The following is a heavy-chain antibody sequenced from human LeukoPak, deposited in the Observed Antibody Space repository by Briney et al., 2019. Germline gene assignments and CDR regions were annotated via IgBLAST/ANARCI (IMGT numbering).Heavy chain of an antibody. J-gene: IGHJ4*02. CDR3: ARDIDSSGWYNLDY. CDR2: ISYDGSNK. D-gene: IGHD6-19*01. V-gene: IGHV3-30-3*01. Sequence: MXXVRQAPGKGLEWVAVISYDGSNKYYADSVKGRFTISRDNSKNTLYLQMNSLRAEDTAVYYCARDIDSSGWYNLDYWGQGTLVTVSS.